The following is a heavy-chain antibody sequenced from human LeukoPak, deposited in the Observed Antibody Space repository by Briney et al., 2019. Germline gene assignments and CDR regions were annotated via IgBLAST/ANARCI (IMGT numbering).Heavy chain of an antibody. Sequence: GGSLRLSCAASGFTFSNYAMTWVRQAPGKGLEWVAVISYDGSNKYYADSVKGRFTISRDNSKNTLYLQMNSLRAEDTAVYYCARGLSSGWYLGNPDAFDIWGQGTMVTVSS. CDR3: ARGLSSGWYLGNPDAFDI. V-gene: IGHV3-30-3*01. D-gene: IGHD6-19*01. CDR1: GFTFSNYA. CDR2: ISYDGSNK. J-gene: IGHJ3*02.